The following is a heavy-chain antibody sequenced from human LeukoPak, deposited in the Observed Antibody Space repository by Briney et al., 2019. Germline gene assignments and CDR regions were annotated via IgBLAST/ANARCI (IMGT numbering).Heavy chain of an antibody. J-gene: IGHJ4*02. CDR2: IGGRDDRT. D-gene: IGHD3-3*01. Sequence: PGGSLRLSCATSGFTFTGHTMTWFRRAPGKGLEWVSIIGGRDDRTYYADYVEGRFAISRDTSKNILYLQMNSLRAEDTAVYYCAKDPNPLYDLWSGYKWGQGTLVTVSS. CDR1: GFTFTGHT. CDR3: AKDPNPLYDLWSGYK. V-gene: IGHV3-23*01.